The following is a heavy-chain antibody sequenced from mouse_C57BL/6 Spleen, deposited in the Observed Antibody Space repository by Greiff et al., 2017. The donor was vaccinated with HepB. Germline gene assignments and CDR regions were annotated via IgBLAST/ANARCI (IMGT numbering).Heavy chain of an antibody. D-gene: IGHD3-3*01. Sequence: EVQLVESGGGLVKPGGSLKLSCAASGFTFSSYAISWVRQTPEKRLEWVATISDGGSYTYYPDNVKGRFTISRDNAKNNLYLQMSHLKSEDTAMYYCARDRGVGAMDDWGQGTSVTVSS. V-gene: IGHV5-4*01. J-gene: IGHJ4*01. CDR1: GFTFSSYA. CDR3: ARDRGVGAMDD. CDR2: ISDGGSYT.